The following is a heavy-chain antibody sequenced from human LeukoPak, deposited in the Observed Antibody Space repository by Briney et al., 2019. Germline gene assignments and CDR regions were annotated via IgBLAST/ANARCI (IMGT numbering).Heavy chain of an antibody. D-gene: IGHD3-22*01. J-gene: IGHJ4*02. Sequence: GASVKVSCKASGGTFSSYAISWVRQAPGQGLEWMGGIIPIFGTANYAQKFQGRVTMTRDTSISTAYMELSRLRSDDTAVYYCAAHYYDSSGYYFWGQGTLVTVSS. CDR2: IIPIFGTA. CDR1: GGTFSSYA. V-gene: IGHV1-69*05. CDR3: AAHYYDSSGYYF.